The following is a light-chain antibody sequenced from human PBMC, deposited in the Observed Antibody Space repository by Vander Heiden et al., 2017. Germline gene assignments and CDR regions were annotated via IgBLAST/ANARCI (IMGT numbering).Light chain of an antibody. CDR1: ELGDKY. CDR2: QDN. Sequence: SYELTQAPSVYVSPGQNASSTRSGGELGDKYVCGDQQKPGQSPVLVIYQDNKRPSGIPERFSGSNSGDTATLTISGTQPMDEADFDCQAWDGSTGVFGTGTKVTVL. CDR3: QAWDGSTGV. V-gene: IGLV3-1*01. J-gene: IGLJ1*01.